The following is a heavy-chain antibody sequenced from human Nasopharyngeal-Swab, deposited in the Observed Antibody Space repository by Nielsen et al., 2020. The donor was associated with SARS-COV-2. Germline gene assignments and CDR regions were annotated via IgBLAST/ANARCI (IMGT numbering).Heavy chain of an antibody. CDR2: MNPNSGNT. J-gene: IGHJ3*02. CDR1: GGTFSSYA. Sequence: ASVKVSCKASGGTFSSYAINWVRQATGQGLEWMGWMNPNSGNTGYAQKFQGRVTMTRNTSISTAYMELSSLRSEDTAVYYCARASSGWSGAFDIWGQGTMVTVSS. D-gene: IGHD6-19*01. CDR3: ARASSGWSGAFDI. V-gene: IGHV1-8*02.